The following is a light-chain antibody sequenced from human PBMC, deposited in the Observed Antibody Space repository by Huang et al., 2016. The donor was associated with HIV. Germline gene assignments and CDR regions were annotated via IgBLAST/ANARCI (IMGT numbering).Light chain of an antibody. CDR1: QSISTW. Sequence: DIQMAQSPFTLSASLGDRVTITCRASQSISTWLAWYQQKPGKAPKLLIYEASLLENGVPSRFSGSGSGTEFTLTINSLQPDDFGTYWCQQYNTYPWTFGQGAKVEIK. CDR3: QQYNTYPWT. CDR2: EAS. J-gene: IGKJ1*01. V-gene: IGKV1-5*03.